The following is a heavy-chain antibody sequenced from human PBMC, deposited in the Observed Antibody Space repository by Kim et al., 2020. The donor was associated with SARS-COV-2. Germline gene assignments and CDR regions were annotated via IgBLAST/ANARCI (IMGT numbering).Heavy chain of an antibody. Sequence: SVKGRFTISRDNSRNTLYLQMNSLRAEDTAVYYCARYLRGITMVRAFDYWGQGTLVTVSS. CDR3: ARYLRGITMVRAFDY. D-gene: IGHD3-10*01. J-gene: IGHJ4*02. V-gene: IGHV3-30*01.